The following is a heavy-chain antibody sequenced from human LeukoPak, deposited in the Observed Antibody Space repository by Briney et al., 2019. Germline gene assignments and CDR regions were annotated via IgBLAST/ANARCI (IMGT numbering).Heavy chain of an antibody. CDR2: IYYNGST. Sequence: PSETLSLTCTVSGASISTYYWSWIRQPPGKGLEWIGYIYYNGSTNYNPSLKSRVTMSVDTSKNQFSLKLSSVTAADTAVYYCARGGAYCGGDCYLDYWGQGTLVTVSS. D-gene: IGHD2-21*02. V-gene: IGHV4-59*12. J-gene: IGHJ4*02. CDR3: ARGGAYCGGDCYLDY. CDR1: GASISTYY.